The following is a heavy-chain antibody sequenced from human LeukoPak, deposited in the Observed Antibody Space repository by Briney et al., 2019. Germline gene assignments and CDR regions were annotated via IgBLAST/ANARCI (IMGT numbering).Heavy chain of an antibody. CDR2: ISFSDGST. CDR1: GFTFSSYT. Sequence: PGGSLRLSCAASGFTFSSYTMTWVRQAPGKGLEWVSSISFSDGSTYYADSVEGRFIISRDNSKNTLYLQMSSLRAEDTAVYYCAKDYYDSSGYPYWGQGTLVTVSS. V-gene: IGHV3-23*01. D-gene: IGHD3-22*01. J-gene: IGHJ4*02. CDR3: AKDYYDSSGYPY.